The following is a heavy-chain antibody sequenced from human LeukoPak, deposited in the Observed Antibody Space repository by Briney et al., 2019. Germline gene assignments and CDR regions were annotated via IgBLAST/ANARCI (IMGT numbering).Heavy chain of an antibody. CDR2: INHSGST. CDR1: GGSFSGYY. Sequence: PSETLSLTCAVYGGSFSGYYWSWIRQPPGKGLEWIGEINHSGSTNYNPSLKSRVTISVDTSKNQFSLKLSSVTAADTAVYYCARHYYDSSGYHGYFDYWGQGTLVTVSS. D-gene: IGHD3-22*01. J-gene: IGHJ4*02. CDR3: ARHYYDSSGYHGYFDY. V-gene: IGHV4-34*01.